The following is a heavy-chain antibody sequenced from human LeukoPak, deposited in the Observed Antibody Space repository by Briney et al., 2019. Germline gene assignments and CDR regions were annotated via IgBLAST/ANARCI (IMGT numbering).Heavy chain of an antibody. V-gene: IGHV3-15*01. Sequence: GGSLRLSCAASGFTFSNAWMRGVRQARGEGREWGGRIKSKTDGGTTDYAAPVKGRFTISRDDSKNTLYLQMNSLKTEDTAVYYCTTTGGDYGDLFDYWGQGTLVTVSS. CDR3: TTTGGDYGDLFDY. CDR2: IKSKTDGGTT. J-gene: IGHJ4*02. D-gene: IGHD4-17*01. CDR1: GFTFSNAW.